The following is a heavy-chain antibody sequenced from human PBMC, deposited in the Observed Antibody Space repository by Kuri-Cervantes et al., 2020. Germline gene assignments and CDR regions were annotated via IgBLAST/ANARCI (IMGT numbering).Heavy chain of an antibody. CDR1: GGSISSGGYS. J-gene: IGHJ5*02. Sequence: LRLSCAVSGGSISSGGYSWSWIRQPPGKGLEWIGYIYYSGSTYYNPSLKSRVTISVDTSKNQFSLKLSSVTAADTAVYYCARDLPFDPWGQGTLVTVSS. V-gene: IGHV4-30-2*05. CDR2: IYYSGST. CDR3: ARDLPFDP.